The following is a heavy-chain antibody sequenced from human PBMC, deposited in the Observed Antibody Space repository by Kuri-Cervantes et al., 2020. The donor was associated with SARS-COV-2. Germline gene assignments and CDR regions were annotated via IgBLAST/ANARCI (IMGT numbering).Heavy chain of an antibody. V-gene: IGHV4-59*01. CDR2: IYYSGNT. Sequence: SETLSLTCTVSGGSISSYYWSWIRQPPGKGLEWIGYIYYSGNTNYNPSLQSRVTISEDTSKNQFSLRLTSVTAADTAVYFCAKYGTDDYLSTYFGRGSWFDPWGQGTLVTVSS. D-gene: IGHD3-3*01. CDR1: GGSISSYY. J-gene: IGHJ5*02. CDR3: AKYGTDDYLSTYFGRGSWFDP.